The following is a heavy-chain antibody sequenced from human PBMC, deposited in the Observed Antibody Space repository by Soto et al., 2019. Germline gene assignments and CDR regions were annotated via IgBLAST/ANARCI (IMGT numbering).Heavy chain of an antibody. CDR3: ARERAYCGGGISCSYYYGMDV. J-gene: IGHJ6*02. CDR2: ISSSSSYI. CDR1: GFTFSSYS. Sequence: GGSLRLSCAASGFTFSSYSMNWVRQAPGKGLEWVSSISSSSSYIYYADSVKGRFTISRDNAKNSLYLQMNSLRAEDTAVYYCARERAYCGGGISCSYYYGMDVWGQGTTVTVSS. D-gene: IGHD2-21*01. V-gene: IGHV3-21*01.